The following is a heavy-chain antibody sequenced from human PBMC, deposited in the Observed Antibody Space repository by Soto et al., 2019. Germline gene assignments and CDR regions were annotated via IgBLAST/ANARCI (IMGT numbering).Heavy chain of an antibody. CDR2: ISGSGGTT. J-gene: IGHJ5*02. D-gene: IGHD2-15*01. V-gene: IGHV3-23*01. CDR3: AKESYCSDRRCWGANWFDP. Sequence: EVHLLESGGGLVQPGGSLRLSCAASGFTFNNYAMTWVRQAPGKGLEWVSHISGSGGTTYYADSVKGRFTISRDISKNTMYLQLSSVRSEDTAVYYCAKESYCSDRRCWGANWFDPWGQGALVAVSS. CDR1: GFTFNNYA.